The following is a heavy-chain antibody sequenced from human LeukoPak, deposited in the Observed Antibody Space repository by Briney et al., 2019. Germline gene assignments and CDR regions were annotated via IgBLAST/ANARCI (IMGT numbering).Heavy chain of an antibody. CDR2: ISSSGSTI. J-gene: IGHJ5*02. D-gene: IGHD5-18*01. CDR3: ARDSALGYSPNWFDP. V-gene: IGHV3-48*03. CDR1: GFTFSSYE. Sequence: GGSLRLSCAASGFTFSSYEMNWVRQAPGKGLEWVSYISSSGSTIYYADSVKGRFTISRDNAKNSLYLQMNSPRAEDTAVYYCARDSALGYSPNWFDPWGQGTLVTVSS.